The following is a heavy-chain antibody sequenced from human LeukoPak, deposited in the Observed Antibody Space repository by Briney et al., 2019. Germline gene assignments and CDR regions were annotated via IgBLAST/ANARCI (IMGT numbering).Heavy chain of an antibody. Sequence: GGSLRLSWAALGFTFSTFSLNWVRQPPGKGLVWVSSVSSNSTYIYYADSVKGRFSISRDNAKNSLYLQMNRLRAEDTAVYFCARERVPVVPFLMDVWGQGTTVTVSS. J-gene: IGHJ6*02. CDR3: ARERVPVVPFLMDV. D-gene: IGHD2-2*01. CDR2: VSSNSTYI. V-gene: IGHV3-21*06. CDR1: GFTFSTFS.